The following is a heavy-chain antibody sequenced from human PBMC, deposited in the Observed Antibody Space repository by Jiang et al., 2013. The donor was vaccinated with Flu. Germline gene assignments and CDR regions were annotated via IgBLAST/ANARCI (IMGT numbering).Heavy chain of an antibody. D-gene: IGHD6-19*01. CDR2: IKSKTDGGTT. CDR1: GFTFSNAW. Sequence: VQLLESGGGLVKPGGSLRLSCAASGFTFSNAWMNWVRQAPGKGLEWVGRIKSKTDGGTTDYAAPVKGRFTISRDDSKNTLYLQMNSLKTEDTAVYYCTTGPSIIAVAFIDYWGQGTLVTVSS. J-gene: IGHJ4*02. V-gene: IGHV3-15*07. CDR3: TTGPSIIAVAFIDY.